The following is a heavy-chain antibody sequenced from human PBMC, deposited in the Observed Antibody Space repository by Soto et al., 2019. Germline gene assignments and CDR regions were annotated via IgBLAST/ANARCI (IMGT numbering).Heavy chain of an antibody. J-gene: IGHJ4*02. V-gene: IGHV1-8*01. D-gene: IGHD3-10*01. Sequence: QVQLVQSGAEVKAPGASVKVSCKTSGYTFSSYDINWVRQATGQGLEWMGWMIPSSGNTGYIQEIRGRVTMTWNTSISTAYMELSSLISDDTAVYYCARGLRGSGSYYPDYWGQGTLVSVSS. CDR3: ARGLRGSGSYYPDY. CDR1: GYTFSSYD. CDR2: MIPSSGNT.